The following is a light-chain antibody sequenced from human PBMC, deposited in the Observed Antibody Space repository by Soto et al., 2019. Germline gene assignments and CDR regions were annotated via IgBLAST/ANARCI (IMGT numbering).Light chain of an antibody. CDR1: QSVSSSY. CDR3: QQYGSSPLT. V-gene: IGKV3-20*01. Sequence: EIVLTQSPGTLSLSPGERATLSCRARQSVSSSYLAWYQQKPGKAPRLLIYGASSRATGIPDRFSGSGSGTDFTLTISRLEPEDFAVYYWQQYGSSPLTFGQGTKVELK. CDR2: GAS. J-gene: IGKJ1*01.